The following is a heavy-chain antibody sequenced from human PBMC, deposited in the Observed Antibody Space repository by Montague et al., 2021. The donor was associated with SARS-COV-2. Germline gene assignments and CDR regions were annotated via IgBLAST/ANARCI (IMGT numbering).Heavy chain of an antibody. Sequence: SEILSLTCTVSGGSISTSRYYWGWIRQPPGQGLGRLGRMHLRGRTYYNPSLQSRVTISVDTSMNQFSLKLSYVTVVHTAVYYCARLGDYYDSRRGDFDIGGQGAMVTVSA. J-gene: IGHJ3*02. CDR3: ARLGDYYDSRRGDFDI. CDR1: GGSISTSRYY. CDR2: MHLRGRT. D-gene: IGHD3-22*01. V-gene: IGHV4-39*01.